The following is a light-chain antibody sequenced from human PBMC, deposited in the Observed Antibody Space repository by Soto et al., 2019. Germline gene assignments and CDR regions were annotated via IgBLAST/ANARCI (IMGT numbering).Light chain of an antibody. CDR3: QSYDSSSYVV. V-gene: IGLV1-40*01. CDR2: GNS. J-gene: IGLJ2*01. CDR1: SSNIGAGYD. Sequence: QSALTQPPSVSGAPGQRVTISCTGSSSNIGAGYDVHWYQQLPGTAPKLLIYGNSNRPSGVPDRFSGSKSGTSASLAITGLQAEDEADYYCQSYDSSSYVVFGGGTQLTVL.